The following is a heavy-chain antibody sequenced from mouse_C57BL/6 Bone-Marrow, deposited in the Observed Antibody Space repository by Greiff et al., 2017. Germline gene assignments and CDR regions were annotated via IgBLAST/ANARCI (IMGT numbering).Heavy chain of an antibody. D-gene: IGHD2-3*01. CDR1: GYTFTSYW. CDR3: SRRGGYYVETYLDY. CDR2: IYPGSGST. Sequence: QVQLQQPGAELVKPGASVKMSCKASGYTFTSYWITWVKQRPGQGLEWIGDIYPGSGSTNYNEKFKSKATLTVDTSSSTAYMQRSSLTSEDSAVYYCSRRGGYYVETYLDYWGQGTTLTVSA. V-gene: IGHV1-55*01. J-gene: IGHJ2*01.